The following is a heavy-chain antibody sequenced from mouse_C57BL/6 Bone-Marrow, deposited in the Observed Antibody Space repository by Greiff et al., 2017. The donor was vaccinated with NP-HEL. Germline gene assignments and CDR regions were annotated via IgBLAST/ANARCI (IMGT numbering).Heavy chain of an antibody. V-gene: IGHV1-72*01. CDR3: ARELGPVRDAMDY. CDR1: GYTFTSYW. Sequence: VQLQQPGAELVKPGASVKLSCKASGYTFTSYWMHWVKQRPVRGLEWIGRIDPNSGGTKYNEKFKSKATLTVDKPSSTAYMQLNSLTSEDSAVYDCARELGPVRDAMDYWGQGTSVTVSA. CDR2: IDPNSGGT. J-gene: IGHJ4*01. D-gene: IGHD3-3*01.